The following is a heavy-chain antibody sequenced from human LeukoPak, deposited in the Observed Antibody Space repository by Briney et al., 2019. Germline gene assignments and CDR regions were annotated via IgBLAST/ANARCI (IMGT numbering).Heavy chain of an antibody. CDR2: ICHSGST. CDR3: ARLLVYDRNPRAFDV. CDR1: GYSISSSNW. V-gene: IGHV4-4*02. Sequence: SETLFLTFAVSGYSISSSNWWSCVRQPPWKGLEWLGEICHSGSTNYNPTLKSRVTISDDKSKNQFSLKLSSVTAADTAVYYCARLLVYDRNPRAFDVWGQGTRVTVS. J-gene: IGHJ3*01. D-gene: IGHD2/OR15-2a*01.